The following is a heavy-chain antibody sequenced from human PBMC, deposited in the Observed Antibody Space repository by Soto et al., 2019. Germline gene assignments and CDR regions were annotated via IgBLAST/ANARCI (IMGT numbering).Heavy chain of an antibody. CDR2: IYPGDSDT. V-gene: IGHV5-51*01. Sequence: EVQLVQSGAEVKKPGESLKISCKGSGYSFTSYWIGWVRQMPGKGLEWMGIIYPGDSDTRYSPSFQGQVTISADKSISTAYLQWSSLKASDTAMYYCARLPGSHVVAATPDGMDVWGQGTTVTVSS. D-gene: IGHD2-15*01. CDR1: GYSFTSYW. J-gene: IGHJ6*02. CDR3: ARLPGSHVVAATPDGMDV.